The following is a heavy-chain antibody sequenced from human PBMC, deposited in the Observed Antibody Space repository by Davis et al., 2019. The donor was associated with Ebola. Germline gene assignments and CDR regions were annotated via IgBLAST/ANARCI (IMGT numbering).Heavy chain of an antibody. J-gene: IGHJ4*02. D-gene: IGHD3-10*01. CDR2: IRYDGSNK. CDR3: AKDNPGVRGVIRY. Sequence: PGGSLRLSCAASGFTFSSYGMHWVRQAPGKGLEWVAFIRYDGSNKYYADSVKGRFTISRDNSKNTLYLQMNSLRAEDTAVYYCAKDNPGVRGVIRYWGQGTLVTVSS. CDR1: GFTFSSYG. V-gene: IGHV3-30*02.